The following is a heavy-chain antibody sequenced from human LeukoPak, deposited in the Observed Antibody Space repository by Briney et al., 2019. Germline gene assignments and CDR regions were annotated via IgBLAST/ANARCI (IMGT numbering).Heavy chain of an antibody. D-gene: IGHD2-8*01. CDR3: ARICTNGICWVTS. CDR2: IKREGNEK. CDR1: GFTFSDYE. J-gene: IGHJ5*02. V-gene: IGHV3-7*01. Sequence: PGGSLRLSCAAAGFTFSDYEMNWLRQAPGKGLEWVGNIKREGNEKYYVDSVKGRFTISRDNAKNSLYLQVNSVSREHRAVYWCARICTNGICWVTSWGERAMLTLCS.